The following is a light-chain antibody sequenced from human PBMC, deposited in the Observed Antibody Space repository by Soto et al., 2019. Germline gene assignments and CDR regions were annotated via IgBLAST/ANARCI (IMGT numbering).Light chain of an antibody. V-gene: IGKV4-1*01. Sequence: DIVMTQSPDSLAVSLGERATINCKSSQSVLYSSNNKNYLAWYQQRPGQPPKLLIYWASTRESGVPDRFSGRGSGKAFTLTITSLQAEEVAVYYCQQYESTPPTFGQGTKLEIK. CDR1: QSVLYSSNNKNY. CDR2: WAS. J-gene: IGKJ2*01. CDR3: QQYESTPPT.